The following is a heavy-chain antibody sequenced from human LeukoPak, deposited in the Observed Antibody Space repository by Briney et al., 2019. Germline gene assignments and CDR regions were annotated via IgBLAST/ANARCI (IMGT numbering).Heavy chain of an antibody. D-gene: IGHD4-17*01. J-gene: IGHJ4*02. Sequence: GGSLRLSCAASGFTFSNYAMSWVRQAPGKGLEWVSGINVSGGSTLYADSVKGRFTISRDNSKNTLYLQMNSLRAEDTAVYYCAKDMKPVTTDGGQGTLVTVSS. CDR3: AKDMKPVTTD. V-gene: IGHV3-23*01. CDR1: GFTFSNYA. CDR2: INVSGGST.